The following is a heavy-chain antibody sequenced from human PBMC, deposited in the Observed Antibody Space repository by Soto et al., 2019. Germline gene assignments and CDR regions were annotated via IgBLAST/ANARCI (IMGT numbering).Heavy chain of an antibody. J-gene: IGHJ4*02. CDR1: GGTFSSYS. CDR3: ARDGGRHSGGIDY. V-gene: IGHV1-69*01. CDR2: IIPIFGTA. D-gene: IGHD1-26*01. Sequence: QVQLVQSGAEVKKPGSSVKVSCKASGGTFSSYSINWVRQAPGQGLEWMGEIIPIFGTANYAQKFQGRVTIAADESTSTAYMELSSLRSEDTAVYYCARDGGRHSGGIDYWGQGALVTVSS.